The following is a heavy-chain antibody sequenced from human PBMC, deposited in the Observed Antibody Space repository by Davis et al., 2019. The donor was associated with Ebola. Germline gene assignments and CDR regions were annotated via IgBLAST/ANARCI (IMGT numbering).Heavy chain of an antibody. CDR3: ARMPTVTADHWYCDL. D-gene: IGHD4-17*01. CDR2: TNHSGST. V-gene: IGHV4-34*01. Sequence: MPSETLSLTCAVYGRSSTGYYWSWIRQPPGKGLEWIGETNHSGSTNYNPSLKSRVTTSVATSKNQFSLCLSSVTAADTAVYYCARMPTVTADHWYCDLWGRGTLVAVSS. CDR1: GRSSTGYY. J-gene: IGHJ2*01.